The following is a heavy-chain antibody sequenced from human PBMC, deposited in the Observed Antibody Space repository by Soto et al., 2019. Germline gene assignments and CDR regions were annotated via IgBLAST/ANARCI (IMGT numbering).Heavy chain of an antibody. D-gene: IGHD3-10*01. CDR3: ARVLLIGGGSGSPNWFDP. CDR1: GVSISSYY. CDR2: IYYSGST. V-gene: IGHV4-59*01. J-gene: IGHJ5*02. Sequence: SETLSLTCTVSGVSISSYYWGWIRQPPGKGLEWIGSIYYSGSTNYNPSLKSRVTISVDTSKNQFSLKLSSVTAADTAVYYCARVLLIGGGSGSPNWFDPWGQGTLVTVSS.